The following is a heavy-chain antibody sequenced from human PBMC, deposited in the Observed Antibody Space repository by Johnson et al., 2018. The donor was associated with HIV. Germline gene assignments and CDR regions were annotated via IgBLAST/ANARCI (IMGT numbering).Heavy chain of an antibody. CDR3: ARACRDGYTCDVYDI. J-gene: IGHJ3*02. CDR1: GFTFSTYG. CDR2: FSGCGGTT. Sequence: VQLVESGGGLVKPGGSLRLSCAASGFTFSTYGTSWVRQAPGKGLEWVSGFSGCGGTTYYTDSVKGRFTISSDNSKNTLYLQMNSLRVEDTAIYYCARACRDGYTCDVYDIWGQGTLVTVSS. D-gene: IGHD5-24*01. V-gene: IGHV3-23*04.